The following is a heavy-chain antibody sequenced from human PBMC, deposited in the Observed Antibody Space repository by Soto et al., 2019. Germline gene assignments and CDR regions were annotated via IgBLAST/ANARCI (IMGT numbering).Heavy chain of an antibody. CDR2: IDGSGTTK. CDR1: GFTFNDVE. CDR3: ARGCGRFNY. V-gene: IGHV3-48*03. Sequence: EVQLLESGGGLVQPGGSLRLSCGVSGFTFNDVEMNWVRQAPGKGLEWLAYIDGSGTTKKYADSVRGRFTISRDNPNNTLFLKMSSLSAAYTAIYYCARGCGRFNYWGHGTLVSVSS. J-gene: IGHJ4*01.